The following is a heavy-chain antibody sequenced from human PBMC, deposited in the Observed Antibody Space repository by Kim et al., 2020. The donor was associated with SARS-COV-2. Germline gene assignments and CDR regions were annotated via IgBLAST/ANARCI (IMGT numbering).Heavy chain of an antibody. J-gene: IGHJ4*02. CDR3: ARDDSTGYQYLDH. Sequence: YYVDSAKGRFTIARDNGKSSLYLQMSSLRAEDTALYYCARDDSTGYQYLDHWGQGVLVTVSS. V-gene: IGHV3-7*01. D-gene: IGHD3-22*01.